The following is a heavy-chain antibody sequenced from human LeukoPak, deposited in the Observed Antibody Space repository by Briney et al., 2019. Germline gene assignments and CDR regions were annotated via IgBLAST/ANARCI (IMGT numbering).Heavy chain of an antibody. D-gene: IGHD2-2*01. Sequence: PGGPLRLSCAASGFTFSSYWMHWVRQAPGKGLVWVSRINSDGSSTNYADSVKGRITISRDNAKNTLYLQMNSLRAEDTAVYYCARELSHYYYYGMDVWGQGTTVTVSS. CDR2: INSDGSST. CDR3: ARELSHYYYYGMDV. J-gene: IGHJ6*02. V-gene: IGHV3-74*01. CDR1: GFTFSSYW.